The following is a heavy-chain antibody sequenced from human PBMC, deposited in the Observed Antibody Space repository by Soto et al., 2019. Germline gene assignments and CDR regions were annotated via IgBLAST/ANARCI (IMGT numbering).Heavy chain of an antibody. CDR2: IYFSGRT. CDR3: ARDQKIVVVPAASGRGGMEV. D-gene: IGHD2-2*01. CDR1: VGSISCGGYY. V-gene: IGHV4-31*03. Sequence: QVQLQEWGPGLVKPSQTLSLTCTVSVGSISCGGYYWCWLRQHPGKGLEWVGFIYFSGRTYYKRSLKSRFTIAVATSKNQCSLKLSSVTAAETAVYYCARDQKIVVVPAASGRGGMEVWGQGTTVTVSS. J-gene: IGHJ6*02.